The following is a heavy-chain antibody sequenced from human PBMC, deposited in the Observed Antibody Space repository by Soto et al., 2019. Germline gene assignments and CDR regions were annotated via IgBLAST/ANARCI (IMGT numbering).Heavy chain of an antibody. CDR1: GFTFSNYA. CDR3: AKSQQVVAAPGARFDF. D-gene: IGHD2-15*01. J-gene: IGHJ4*02. Sequence: PGGSLRLSCAASGFTFSNYAMTWVRQAPGKGLEWVSGTSGSGGSSYYADSVKGRFTISRDNSKNTLYLQMNSLRAEDTAVYYCAKSQQVVAAPGARFDFWGQGTLVTVSS. V-gene: IGHV3-23*01. CDR2: TSGSGGSS.